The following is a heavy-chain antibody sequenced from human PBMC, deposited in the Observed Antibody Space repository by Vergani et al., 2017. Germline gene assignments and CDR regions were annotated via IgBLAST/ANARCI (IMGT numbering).Heavy chain of an antibody. J-gene: IGHJ5*02. D-gene: IGHD3-10*01. CDR1: GGSLSGYF. Sequence: QVHLQQRGAGVLKPSETLSLTCGVIGGSLSGYFWSWIRQSPGRGLEWIGEITAIGSAKYSPSATSRVTISVDRSRGESTLTVTSVTAADTGLYFCASRRPRLNLGSKSNAGTFDAWGQGTLVTVSS. CDR2: ITAIGSA. V-gene: IGHV4-34*02. CDR3: ASRRPRLNLGSKSNAGTFDA.